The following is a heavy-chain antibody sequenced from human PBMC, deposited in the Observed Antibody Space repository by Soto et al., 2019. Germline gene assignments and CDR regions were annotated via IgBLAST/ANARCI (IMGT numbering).Heavy chain of an antibody. V-gene: IGHV4-59*01. Sequence: SETLSLTCTVSGGPISSYYWSWIRQPPGKGLEWIGYIYYSGSTNYNPSLKSRVTISVDTSKNQFSLKLSSVTAADTAVYYCARGYTYYDILTGFPGYYFDYWGQGTLVTVSS. J-gene: IGHJ4*02. CDR3: ARGYTYYDILTGFPGYYFDY. CDR2: IYYSGST. CDR1: GGPISSYY. D-gene: IGHD3-9*01.